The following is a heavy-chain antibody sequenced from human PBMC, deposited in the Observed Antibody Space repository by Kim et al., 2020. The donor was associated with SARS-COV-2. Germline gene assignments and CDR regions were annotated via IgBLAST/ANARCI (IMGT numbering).Heavy chain of an antibody. J-gene: IGHJ5*02. Sequence: VKGPFTISRDNSKNTLYLQMNSLRAEDTAVYYCAKDKLAILSSEYNWFDPWGQGTLVTVSS. V-gene: IGHV3-23*01. D-gene: IGHD2-15*01. CDR3: AKDKLAILSSEYNWFDP.